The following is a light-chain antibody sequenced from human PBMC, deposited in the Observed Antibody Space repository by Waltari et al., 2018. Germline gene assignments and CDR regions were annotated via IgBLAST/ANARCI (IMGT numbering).Light chain of an antibody. V-gene: IGKV3-15*01. Sequence: EIVMTQSPATLSVSHGESATLSCRASQSVSSNFAWYQQKPGQAPRLLIYGASTRATGIPARFSGSGSGTEFTLTISSLQSEDFAVYYCQQYNNWPPWTFGQGTKVEIK. CDR2: GAS. CDR3: QQYNNWPPWT. J-gene: IGKJ1*01. CDR1: QSVSSN.